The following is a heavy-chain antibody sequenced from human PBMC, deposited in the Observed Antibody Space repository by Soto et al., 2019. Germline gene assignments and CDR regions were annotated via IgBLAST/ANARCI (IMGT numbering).Heavy chain of an antibody. CDR3: ARGEVVYGSGSYYQYYYYGMDV. J-gene: IGHJ6*02. D-gene: IGHD3-10*01. CDR1: GGSSSSGGYY. V-gene: IGHV4-31*03. CDR2: IYYSGST. Sequence: SETLSLTCTVSGGSSSSGGYYWSWIRQHPGKGLEWIGYIYYSGSTYYNPSLKSRVTISVDTSKNQFSLRLSSVTAADTAVYYCARGEVVYGSGSYYQYYYYGMDVWGQGTTVTVSS.